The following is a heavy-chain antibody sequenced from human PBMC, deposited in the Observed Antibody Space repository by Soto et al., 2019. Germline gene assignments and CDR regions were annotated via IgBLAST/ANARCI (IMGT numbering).Heavy chain of an antibody. CDR1: GFNFRNFW. CDR3: TTGEN. J-gene: IGHJ4*02. D-gene: IGHD3-16*01. V-gene: IGHV3-15*04. Sequence: EVQLVESGGRVVGPGGSLRLSCAASGFNFRNFWMTWIRRAPGKGLEWVASIEKNSAGGTTDYDAPVKGRFTISRDDSEKTVFLQMNSLKIEDTAVYYCTTGENWGPGTVVTVSS. CDR2: IEKNSAGGTT.